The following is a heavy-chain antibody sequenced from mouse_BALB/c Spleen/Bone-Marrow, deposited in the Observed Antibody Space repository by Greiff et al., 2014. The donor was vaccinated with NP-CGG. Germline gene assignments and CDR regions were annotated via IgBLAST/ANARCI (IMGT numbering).Heavy chain of an antibody. CDR1: GYTFTSYW. V-gene: IGHV1-55*01. CDR3: AREKDWVFDY. CDR2: IYPGSGST. D-gene: IGHD4-1*01. Sequence: QVHVKQSGAELVKPGTSVKMSCKASGYTFTSYWMHWVKQRPGQGLEWIGDIYPGSGSTNYNEKFKSKATLTVDTSSSTAYMQLSSLTSEDSAVYYCAREKDWVFDYWGQGTTLTVSS. J-gene: IGHJ2*01.